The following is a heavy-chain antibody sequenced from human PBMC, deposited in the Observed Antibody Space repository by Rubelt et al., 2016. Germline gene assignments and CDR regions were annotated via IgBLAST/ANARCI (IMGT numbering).Heavy chain of an antibody. J-gene: IGHJ4*02. D-gene: IGHD6-6*01. CDR1: GYTFASYG. CDR2: IIPIFGTA. CDR3: ATTIAIRPYYVDY. Sequence: QVQLVQSGAEVKKHGASVKVYCTASGYTFASYGISWVRQDTGEGLEWMGGIIPIFGTANYAPKCKGRVTITAEESTSTAYMELSSLRAEDTAVYYCATTIAIRPYYVDYWGQGTLVTVSS. V-gene: IGHV1-69*13.